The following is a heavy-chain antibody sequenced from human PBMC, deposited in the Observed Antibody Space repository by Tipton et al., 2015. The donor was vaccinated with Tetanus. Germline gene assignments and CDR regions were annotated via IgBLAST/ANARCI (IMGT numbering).Heavy chain of an antibody. CDR1: GFTFSSYA. CDR2: ISGSGGST. Sequence: SLRLSCAASGFTFSSYAMSWVRQAPGKGLEWVSAISGSGGSTYYADSVKGRFTIPRDNSKNTLYLQMNSLRAEDTAVYYCAKDRDPTVSYFDYWGQGTLVTVSS. CDR3: AKDRDPTVSYFDY. D-gene: IGHD4-17*01. J-gene: IGHJ4*02. V-gene: IGHV3-23*01.